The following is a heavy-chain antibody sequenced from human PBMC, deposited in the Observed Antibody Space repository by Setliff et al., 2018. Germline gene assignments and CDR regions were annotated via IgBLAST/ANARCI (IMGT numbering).Heavy chain of an antibody. CDR3: AKGKHCSGGSCWYYFDY. Sequence: PGGSLRLSCDASGFTVSDYSMNWVRQAPGKGLEWVSSISSSSTYIFYADSLKGRFTISRDNSKNALYLQMNSLRTEDTAVYYCAKGKHCSGGSCWYYFDYWGQGTLVTVSS. V-gene: IGHV3-21*01. CDR1: GFTVSDYS. CDR2: ISSSSTYI. J-gene: IGHJ4*02. D-gene: IGHD2-15*01.